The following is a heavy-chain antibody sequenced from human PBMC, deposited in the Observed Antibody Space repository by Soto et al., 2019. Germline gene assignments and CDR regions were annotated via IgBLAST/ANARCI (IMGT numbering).Heavy chain of an antibody. CDR1: GYSFTCYW. V-gene: IGHV5-51*01. CDR3: ARRKDNGDYCDY. J-gene: IGHJ4*02. D-gene: IGHD4-17*01. Sequence: GESLKICCKGSGYSFTCYWIGWVRQMPGKGLEWMGIIFPGDSNIRYSPSFQGHITISADKSISTTYLQWSSLEASDTAIYYCARRKDNGDYCDYWGQGTLVTISS. CDR2: IFPGDSNI.